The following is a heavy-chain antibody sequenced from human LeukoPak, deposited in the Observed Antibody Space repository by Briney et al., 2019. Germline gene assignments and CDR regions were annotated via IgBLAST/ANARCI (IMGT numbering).Heavy chain of an antibody. D-gene: IGHD3-22*01. CDR1: GGSISSYY. V-gene: IGHV4-59*01. Sequence: SETLSLTCTVSGGSISSYYWSWIRQPPGKGLEWIGNIYDSGNTKYNPSLKSRVTISVDTSKNQFSLKLTSVTAADTAVYYCARDSSGYSGFFDYWGQGTLVTVSS. CDR2: IYDSGNT. CDR3: ARDSSGYSGFFDY. J-gene: IGHJ4*02.